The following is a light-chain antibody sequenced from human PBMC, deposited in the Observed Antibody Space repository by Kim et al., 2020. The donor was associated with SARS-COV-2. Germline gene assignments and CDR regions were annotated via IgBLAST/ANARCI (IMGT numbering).Light chain of an antibody. J-gene: IGKJ2*01. CDR2: GAS. Sequence: LYPGERATLSCRASQSVSSSYLAWYQHNPGQAPSLLIYGASSRATGIPDRFSGSGSGTDFTLTISRLEPEDFAVYYCQQYGSSPYTFGQGTKLEIK. V-gene: IGKV3-20*01. CDR1: QSVSSSY. CDR3: QQYGSSPYT.